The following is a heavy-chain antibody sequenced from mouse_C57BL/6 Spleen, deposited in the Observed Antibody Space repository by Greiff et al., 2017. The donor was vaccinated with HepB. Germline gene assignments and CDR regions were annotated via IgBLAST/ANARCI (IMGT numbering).Heavy chain of an antibody. J-gene: IGHJ4*01. D-gene: IGHD3-2*01. Sequence: QVQLKQSGPELVKPGASVKISCKASGYAFSSSWMNWVKQRPGKGLEWIGRIYPGDGATNYNGKFKGKATLTADKSSSTAYMQLSSLTSEDSALYVGARKKDTMDYWGQGTSVTVSS. CDR3: ARKKDTMDY. V-gene: IGHV1-82*01. CDR2: IYPGDGAT. CDR1: GYAFSSSW.